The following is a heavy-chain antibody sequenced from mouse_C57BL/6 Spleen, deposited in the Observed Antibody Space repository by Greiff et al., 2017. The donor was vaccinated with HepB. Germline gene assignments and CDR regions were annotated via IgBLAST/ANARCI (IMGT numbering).Heavy chain of an antibody. CDR3: ARVTTVVADYFDY. CDR2: IYPGDGDT. J-gene: IGHJ2*01. CDR1: GYAFSSSW. Sequence: QVQLQQPGPELVKPGASVKISCKASGYAFSSSWMNWVKQRPGKGLEWIGRIYPGDGDTNYNGKFKGKATLTADKSSSTAYMQLSSLTSEDSAVYVCARVTTVVADYFDYWGQGTTLTVSS. D-gene: IGHD1-1*01. V-gene: IGHV1-82*01.